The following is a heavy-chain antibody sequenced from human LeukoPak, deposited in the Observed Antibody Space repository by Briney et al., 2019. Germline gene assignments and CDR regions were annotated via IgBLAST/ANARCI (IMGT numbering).Heavy chain of an antibody. CDR1: GFTFSSYV. CDR2: INNDGSGT. Sequence: PGGSLRLSCETAGFTFSSYVMHWVRRTPGKGLVWVSRINNDGSGTTYADSVKGRFTISRDNAKNTLYLQMNSLRADDTAFYYCARDGDGNYPLDYWGQGTLVTVSS. D-gene: IGHD1-7*01. V-gene: IGHV3-74*03. CDR3: ARDGDGNYPLDY. J-gene: IGHJ4*02.